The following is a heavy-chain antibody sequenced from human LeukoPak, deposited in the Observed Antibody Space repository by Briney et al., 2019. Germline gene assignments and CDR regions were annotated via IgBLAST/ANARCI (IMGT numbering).Heavy chain of an antibody. D-gene: IGHD6-19*01. V-gene: IGHV4-34*01. CDR3: AREGYSSGWWGFDY. CDR1: GGSFSGYY. CDR2: INHSGST. Sequence: SETLSLTCAVYGGSFSGYYWSWIRQPPGKGLERIGEINHSGSTNYNPSLKSRVTISVDTSKNQFSLKLSSVTAADTAVYYCAREGYSSGWWGFDYWGQGTLVTVSS. J-gene: IGHJ4*02.